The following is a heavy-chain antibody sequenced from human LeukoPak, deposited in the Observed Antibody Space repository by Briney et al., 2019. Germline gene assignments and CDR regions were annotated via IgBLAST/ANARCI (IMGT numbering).Heavy chain of an antibody. CDR1: GFTFSSYG. D-gene: IGHD3-22*01. V-gene: IGHV3-33*01. CDR3: ARARRSSGYYYYYYGMDV. J-gene: IGHJ6*02. Sequence: GGSLRLSCAASGFTFSSYGMHWVRRAPGKGLEWVAVIWYDGSNKYYADSVKGRFTISRDNSKNTLYLQMNSLRAEDTAVYYCARARRSSGYYYYYYGMDVWGQGTTVTVSS. CDR2: IWYDGSNK.